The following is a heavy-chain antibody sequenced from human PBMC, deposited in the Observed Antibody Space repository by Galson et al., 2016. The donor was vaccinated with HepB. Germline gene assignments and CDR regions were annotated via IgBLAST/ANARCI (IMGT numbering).Heavy chain of an antibody. CDR1: GGTFSSYA. Sequence: SVKVSCKASGGTFSSYAISWVRQAPGQGLEWMGAIIPILGTANYAQKFQGRVTITADESTSTAYMELSSLRSEDTAVYYCARGRRDSSGDNYEWVDPWGQGTLVTVSS. CDR2: IIPILGTA. CDR3: ARGRRDSSGDNYEWVDP. D-gene: IGHD5-24*01. J-gene: IGHJ5*02. V-gene: IGHV1-69*13.